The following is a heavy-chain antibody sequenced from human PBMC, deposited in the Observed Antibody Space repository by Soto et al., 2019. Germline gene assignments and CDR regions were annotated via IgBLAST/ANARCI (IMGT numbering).Heavy chain of an antibody. J-gene: IGHJ3*02. D-gene: IGHD6-19*01. Sequence: GGSLRLSCAASGFTVSSNYMSWVRQAPGKGLEWVSVIYSGGSTYYADSVKGRFTISRDNSKNTLYLQMNSLRAEDTAVYYCAREGSPNSSGWYASDAFDIWGQGTMVTVSS. V-gene: IGHV3-66*01. CDR2: IYSGGST. CDR3: AREGSPNSSGWYASDAFDI. CDR1: GFTVSSNY.